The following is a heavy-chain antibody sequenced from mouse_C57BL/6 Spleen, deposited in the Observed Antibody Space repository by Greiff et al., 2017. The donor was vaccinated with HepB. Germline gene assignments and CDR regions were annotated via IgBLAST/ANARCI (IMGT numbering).Heavy chain of an antibody. J-gene: IGHJ2*01. CDR1: GFNIKDYY. D-gene: IGHD1-1*01. Sequence: DVQLQESGAELVRPGASVKLSCTASGFNIKDYYMHWVKQRPEQGLEWIGRLDPEDGDTEYAPKFQGKATMTADTSSNTAYLQLSSLTSEDTAVYYCTTGYYGRYFDYWGQGTTLTVSS. V-gene: IGHV14-1*01. CDR2: LDPEDGDT. CDR3: TTGYYGRYFDY.